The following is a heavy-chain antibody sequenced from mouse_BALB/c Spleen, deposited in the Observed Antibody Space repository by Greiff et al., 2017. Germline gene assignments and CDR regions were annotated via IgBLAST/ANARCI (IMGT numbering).Heavy chain of an antibody. J-gene: IGHJ1*01. D-gene: IGHD1-1*01. CDR2: INPGSGGT. CDR1: GYAFTNYL. CDR3: ARYYYGSSYWYFDV. V-gene: IGHV1-54*01. Sequence: QVHVKQSGAELVRPGTSVKVSCKASGYAFTNYLIEWVKQRPGQGLEWIGVINPGSGGTNYNEKFKGKATLTADKSSSTAYMQLSSLTSDDSAVYFCARYYYGSSYWYFDVWGAGTTVTVSS.